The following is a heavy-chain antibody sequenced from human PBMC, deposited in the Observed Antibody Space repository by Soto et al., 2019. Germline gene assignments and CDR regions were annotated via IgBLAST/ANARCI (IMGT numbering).Heavy chain of an antibody. V-gene: IGHV3-66*01. Sequence: EVRLVESGGGLVQPGGSLRLSCAASGVTVGNNYMSWVRQAPGKGLEWVSVTYCGGDKRYADSVKGRFTMSRDSTKNTVYLQMDSLRAEDTAVYFCARNVPVTALGYWGQGSLVTVSS. CDR3: ARNVPVTALGY. CDR1: GVTVGNNY. J-gene: IGHJ4*02. D-gene: IGHD4-17*01. CDR2: TYCGGDK.